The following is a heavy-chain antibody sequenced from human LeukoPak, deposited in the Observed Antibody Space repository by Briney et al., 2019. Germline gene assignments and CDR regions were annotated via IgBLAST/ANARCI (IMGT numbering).Heavy chain of an antibody. CDR3: AKGWGMVRGVIIKNYFDY. CDR1: GFTFSSYA. V-gene: IGHV3-23*01. J-gene: IGHJ4*02. D-gene: IGHD3-10*01. CDR2: ISGSGGST. Sequence: PGGSLRLSCAAPGFTFSSYAMSWVRQAPGKGLEWVSAISGSGGSTYYADSVKGRFTISRDNSKNTLYLQMNSLRAEDTAVYYCAKGWGMVRGVIIKNYFDYWGRGTLVTVSS.